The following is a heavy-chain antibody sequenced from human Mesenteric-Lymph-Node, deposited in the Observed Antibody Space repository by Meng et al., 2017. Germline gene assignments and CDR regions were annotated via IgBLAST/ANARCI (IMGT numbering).Heavy chain of an antibody. CDR2: ISAYNGNT. J-gene: IGHJ6*02. Sequence: ASVKVSCKASGYTFTGQHINWVRQAPGQGLEWMGWISAYNGNTNYAQKLQGRVTMTTDTSTSTAYMELRSLRSDDTAVYYCAFGGIDFYYYYGMDVWGQGTTVTVSS. D-gene: IGHD3-16*01. V-gene: IGHV1-18*01. CDR1: GYTFTGQH. CDR3: AFGGIDFYYYYGMDV.